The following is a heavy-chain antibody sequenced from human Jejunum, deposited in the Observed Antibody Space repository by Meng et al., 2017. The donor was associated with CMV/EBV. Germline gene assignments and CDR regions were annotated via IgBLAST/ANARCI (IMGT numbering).Heavy chain of an antibody. Sequence: FTFSTYGMHWVRLAPGRGLEWVAFIRYDGNNKYYTDSVKDRFTISRDNSRSTLFLQMNSLGVEDTAVYYCAKDLGASGWFETFDSWGQGTLVTVSS. V-gene: IGHV3-30*02. CDR3: AKDLGASGWFETFDS. CDR2: IRYDGNNK. J-gene: IGHJ4*02. D-gene: IGHD6-19*01. CDR1: FTFSTYG.